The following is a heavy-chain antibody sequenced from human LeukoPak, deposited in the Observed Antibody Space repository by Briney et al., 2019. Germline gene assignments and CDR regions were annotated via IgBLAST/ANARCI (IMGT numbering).Heavy chain of an antibody. CDR2: ISSSSSYI. V-gene: IGHV3-21*01. D-gene: IGHD2-15*01. J-gene: IGHJ4*02. CDR1: GFTFSSYS. Sequence: GGSLRLSCAASGFTFSSYSMNWVRQAPGKGLEWVSSISSSSSYIYYADSLKGRFTISRDNAKNSLYLQMNSLRAEDTAVYYCARLRPCSGGSCYGDYWGQGTLVTVSS. CDR3: ARLRPCSGGSCYGDY.